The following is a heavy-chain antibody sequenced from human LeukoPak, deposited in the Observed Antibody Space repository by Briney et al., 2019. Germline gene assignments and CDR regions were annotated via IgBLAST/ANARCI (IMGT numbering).Heavy chain of an antibody. Sequence: GGSLRLSCPVSGFTFSGHWMFWVRQAPGKGLVWVSSTNSDGSSTGYTDSVKGRFTVSRDNAKNTLYLQMNSLRAEDTAVYYCARARWYSSDYWGQGTLVTVSS. CDR2: TNSDGSST. CDR3: ARARWYSSDY. V-gene: IGHV3-74*01. D-gene: IGHD5-24*01. CDR1: GFTFSGHW. J-gene: IGHJ4*02.